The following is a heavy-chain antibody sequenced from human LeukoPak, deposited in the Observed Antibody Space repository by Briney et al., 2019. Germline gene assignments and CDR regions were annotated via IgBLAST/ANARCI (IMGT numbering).Heavy chain of an antibody. CDR2: IYSGGST. V-gene: IGHV3-53*01. CDR3: AREAVTRNYFDY. J-gene: IGHJ4*02. D-gene: IGHD4-17*01. CDR1: GFTVSSNY. Sequence: GGSLRLSCAASGFTVSSNYMNWVRQAPGKGPEWVSVIYSGGSTYYADSVKGRFTISRDNSKNTLYLQMNSLRAEDTAVYYCAREAVTRNYFDYWGQGTLVTVSS.